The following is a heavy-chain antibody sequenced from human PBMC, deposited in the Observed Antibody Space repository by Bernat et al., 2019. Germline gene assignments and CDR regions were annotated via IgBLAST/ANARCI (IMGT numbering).Heavy chain of an antibody. CDR3: ARGDGGGEFGYFDY. V-gene: IGHV3-23*01. CDR2: IGASGGST. CDR1: GFTFSSYA. D-gene: IGHD3-16*01. J-gene: IGHJ4*02. Sequence: EVQLLESGGGLVQPGGSLRLSCAASGFTFSSYAMTWVRQAPGKGLEWVSGIGASGGSTYYADSVKGRFTISRDNSKNTLYLQMNSLRAEDTAVYYCARGDGGGEFGYFDYWGQGTLVTVSS.